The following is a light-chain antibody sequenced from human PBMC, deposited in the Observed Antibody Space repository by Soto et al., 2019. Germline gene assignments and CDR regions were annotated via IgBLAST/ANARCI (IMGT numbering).Light chain of an antibody. V-gene: IGKV1-5*03. CDR2: KAS. Sequence: IKVKKKASTERGSVEDRITMRCRASQTISSWLAWYQQKPGKAPKLLIYKASTLKSGVPSRFSVSGSGRDMTYAFGIRMPEDFPSRSLQQLDSLLAAIGGGTKVDIK. CDR1: QTISSW. J-gene: IGKJ4*01. CDR3: QQLDSLLAA.